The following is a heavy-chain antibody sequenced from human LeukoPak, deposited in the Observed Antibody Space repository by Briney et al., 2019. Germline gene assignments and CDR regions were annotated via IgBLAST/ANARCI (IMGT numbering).Heavy chain of an antibody. CDR3: AASTDPYAFDI. Sequence: ASVKVSCKASGYTFTSYYLHWVRQAPGQGLEWMGIINPAGGNTNYAQKFQERVTITRDMSTSTAYMELSSLRSEDTAVYYCAASTDPYAFDIWGQGTMVTVSS. CDR2: INPAGGNT. V-gene: IGHV1-46*01. J-gene: IGHJ3*02. D-gene: IGHD1-26*01. CDR1: GYTFTSYY.